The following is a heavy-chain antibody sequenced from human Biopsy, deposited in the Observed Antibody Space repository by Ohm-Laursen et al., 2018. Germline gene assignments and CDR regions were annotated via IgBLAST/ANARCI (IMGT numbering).Heavy chain of an antibody. CDR2: NIPILGTG. J-gene: IGHJ1*01. D-gene: IGHD3-9*01. CDR3: ATKLTGYFHH. CDR1: GGTFSNHG. Sequence: SSVKVSCKAPGGTFSNHGVNWVRQAPGQGLEWLGGNIPILGTGNYAQKFQDRVTVDADTSTSTATMELRSLRSDDTAVYYCATKLTGYFHHWGQGTLVIVSS. V-gene: IGHV1-69*06.